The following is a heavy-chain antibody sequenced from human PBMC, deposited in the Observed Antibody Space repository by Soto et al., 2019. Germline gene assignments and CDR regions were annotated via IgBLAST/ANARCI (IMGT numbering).Heavy chain of an antibody. CDR1: GYSFTSYW. CDR3: ARHDQLRYYYYYGMDV. CDR2: IYPGDSDT. D-gene: IGHD2-21*01. Sequence: PGESLKISCKGSGYSFTSYWIGWVRHMPGKGLEWMGIIYPGDSDTRYSPSFQGQVTISADKSISTAYLQWSSLKASDTAMYYCARHDQLRYYYYYGMDVWGQGTTVTVSS. J-gene: IGHJ6*02. V-gene: IGHV5-51*01.